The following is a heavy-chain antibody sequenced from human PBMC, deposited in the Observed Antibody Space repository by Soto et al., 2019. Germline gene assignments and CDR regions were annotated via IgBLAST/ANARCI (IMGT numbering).Heavy chain of an antibody. CDR3: AKPPGHGYYYMDV. Sequence: GGSLRLSCAASGFTLSSYAMSWVRQAPGKGLEWVSAISGSGGSTYYADSVKGRFTISRDNSKNTLYLQMNSLRAEDTAVYYCAKPPGHGYYYMDVWGKGTTVTVSS. CDR1: GFTLSSYA. J-gene: IGHJ6*03. CDR2: ISGSGGST. V-gene: IGHV3-23*01.